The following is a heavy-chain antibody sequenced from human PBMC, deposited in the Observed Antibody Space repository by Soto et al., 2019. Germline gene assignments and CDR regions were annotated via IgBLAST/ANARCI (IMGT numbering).Heavy chain of an antibody. Sequence: QVQLVESGGGVVQPGRSLRLSCTASGFILSSHAMHWVRQAPGKGLEWVAITSYDGSNKYHADSVKGRFTISRDNSKNTLSLQMSSLRAEDTAVYYCAREMGYCVSTRCPFDYWGQGTLVTVSS. J-gene: IGHJ4*02. CDR2: TSYDGSNK. CDR1: GFILSSHA. CDR3: AREMGYCVSTRCPFDY. V-gene: IGHV3-30-3*01. D-gene: IGHD2-2*01.